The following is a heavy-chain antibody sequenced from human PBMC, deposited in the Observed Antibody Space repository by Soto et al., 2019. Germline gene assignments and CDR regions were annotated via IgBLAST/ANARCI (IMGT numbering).Heavy chain of an antibody. V-gene: IGHV4-59*01. D-gene: IGHD3-16*01. J-gene: IGHJ6*02. CDR1: GGSISSYY. CDR2: IYYSGST. CDR3: AYGGNGMDV. Sequence: SETLSLTCTVSGGSISSYYWSWIRQPPGKGLEWIGYIYYSGSTNYNPPLKSRVTISVDTSKNQFSLKLSSVTAADTAVYYCAYGGNGMDVWGQGTTVTVSS.